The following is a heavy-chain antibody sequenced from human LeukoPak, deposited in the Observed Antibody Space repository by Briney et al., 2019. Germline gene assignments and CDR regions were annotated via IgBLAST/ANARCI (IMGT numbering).Heavy chain of an antibody. CDR2: INPNSGGT. J-gene: IGHJ5*02. CDR3: ARVTVVTRSPWSWGPMKTGQEVNWVDP. Sequence: ASVKVSCKASGYTFTGYYMHWVRQAPGQGLEWMGWINPNSGGTNYAQKFQGRVTMTRDTSLSTAYMELSRLRSDDTAVYYCARVTVVTRSPWSWGPMKTGQEVNWVDPSGQGTLVIVSS. V-gene: IGHV1-2*02. D-gene: IGHD1-1*01. CDR1: GYTFTGYY.